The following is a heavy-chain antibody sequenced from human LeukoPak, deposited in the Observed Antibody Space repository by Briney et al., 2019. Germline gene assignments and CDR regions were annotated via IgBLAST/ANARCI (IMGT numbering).Heavy chain of an antibody. D-gene: IGHD1-1*01. Sequence: ASVKVSCKASGYTFTNYYMYWVRQAPGQGLEWMGIINPSDGKTSYAQKLQGRVTMTTDTSTSTAYMELRSLKSDDTAVYYCARESTGTTGLDAFDIWGQGTMVTVSS. V-gene: IGHV1-46*01. CDR1: GYTFTNYY. CDR3: ARESTGTTGLDAFDI. CDR2: INPSDGKT. J-gene: IGHJ3*02.